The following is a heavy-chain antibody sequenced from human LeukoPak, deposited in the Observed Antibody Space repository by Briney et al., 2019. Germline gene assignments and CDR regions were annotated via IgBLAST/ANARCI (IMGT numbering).Heavy chain of an antibody. Sequence: KPSETLSLTCTVSGGSISSYYWSWIRQPPGKGLEWIGYIYYIGSTNYNPSLKSRVTISVDTSKNQFSLKLSSVTAADTDVYYCARDSVAVEYIDAFDIWGQGTMVTVSS. CDR2: IYYIGST. D-gene: IGHD6-19*01. J-gene: IGHJ3*02. CDR3: ARDSVAVEYIDAFDI. CDR1: GGSISSYY. V-gene: IGHV4-59*01.